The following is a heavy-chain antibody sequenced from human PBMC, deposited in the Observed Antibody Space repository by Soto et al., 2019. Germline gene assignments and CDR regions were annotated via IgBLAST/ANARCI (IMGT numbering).Heavy chain of an antibody. D-gene: IGHD4-17*01. CDR1: GGTFSSYT. V-gene: IGHV1-69*02. Sequence: QVQLVQSGAEVKKPGSSVKVSCKASGGTFSSYTISWVRQAPGQGLEWMGRIIHILGIANYAQKFQGRVTITADKSTSTAYMELSSLRSEDTVVYYCARGRYVLDYGDPPDYWGQGTLVTVSS. J-gene: IGHJ4*02. CDR3: ARGRYVLDYGDPPDY. CDR2: IIHILGIA.